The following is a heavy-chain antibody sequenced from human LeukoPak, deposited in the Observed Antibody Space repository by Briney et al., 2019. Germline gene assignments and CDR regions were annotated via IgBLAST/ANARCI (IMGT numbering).Heavy chain of an antibody. Sequence: PSETLSLTCTVSGGSISSSSYYWGWIRQPPGKGLEWIGSIYYSGSTYYNPSLKSRVTISVDTSKNQFSLKLSSVTAADTAVYYCARGEYCSSTSCYWVGAFDYWGQGTLVTVSS. D-gene: IGHD2-2*01. J-gene: IGHJ4*02. V-gene: IGHV4-39*01. CDR3: ARGEYCSSTSCYWVGAFDY. CDR2: IYYSGST. CDR1: GGSISSSSYY.